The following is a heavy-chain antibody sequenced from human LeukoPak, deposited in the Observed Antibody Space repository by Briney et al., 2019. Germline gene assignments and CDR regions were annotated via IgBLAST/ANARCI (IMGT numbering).Heavy chain of an antibody. CDR3: AKDQAPIYSHVRSVNWFDP. V-gene: IGHV3-23*01. Sequence: GGSLRLSCAASGFTFSSYAMSWVRQAPGKGLEWVSAISGSGGSTYYADSVKGRFTISRDNSKNTLYLQMNSLRAEDTAVYYCAKDQAPIYSHVRSVNWFDPWGLGTLVTVSS. D-gene: IGHD5-18*01. CDR2: ISGSGGST. CDR1: GFTFSSYA. J-gene: IGHJ5*02.